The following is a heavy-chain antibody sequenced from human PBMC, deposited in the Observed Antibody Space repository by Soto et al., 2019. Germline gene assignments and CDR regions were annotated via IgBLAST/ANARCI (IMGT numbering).Heavy chain of an antibody. CDR3: ARDAFIRTMVRGGHYYYGMDV. D-gene: IGHD3-10*01. CDR2: IYHSGST. CDR1: GGSISSSNW. J-gene: IGHJ6*02. Sequence: QVQLQESGPGLVKPSGTLSLTCAVSGGSISSSNWWSWVRQPPGKGLEWIGEIYHSGSTNYNPSLKGRVTISVDKSKNQFSLKLSSVTAADTAVYYCARDAFIRTMVRGGHYYYGMDVWGQGTTVTVSS. V-gene: IGHV4-4*02.